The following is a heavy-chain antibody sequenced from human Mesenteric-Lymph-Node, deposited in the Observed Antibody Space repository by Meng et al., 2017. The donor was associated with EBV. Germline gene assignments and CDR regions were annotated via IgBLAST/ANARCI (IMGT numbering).Heavy chain of an antibody. CDR1: WGSISSNTTD. Sequence: QPQLQESGPGLVQPSETLSLSCTFSWGSISSNTTDWGCIRQPPAKGLEWLGIIYYSGSSYYNPSLNSQVTISISTSTNQFSLKLSPVTAADTAIYYCSRDWSLRAYFQYWGQGTLVTVSS. CDR3: SRDWSLRAYFQY. D-gene: IGHD3-3*01. CDR2: IYYSGSS. J-gene: IGHJ1*01. V-gene: IGHV4-39*07.